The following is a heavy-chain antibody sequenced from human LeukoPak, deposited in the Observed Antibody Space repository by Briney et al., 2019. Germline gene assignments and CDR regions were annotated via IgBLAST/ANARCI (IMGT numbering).Heavy chain of an antibody. CDR2: FSGSGGGT. D-gene: IGHD3-9*01. CDR1: AFTFSSYA. J-gene: IGHJ6*02. Sequence: GGSLRLSCAASAFTFSSYAMSWVRQAPGKGLEWVSAFSGSGGGTYYADSVKGRFTISRDNSKNTLFLQMNSLRAEDTAVYYCAKGIGRYFDSFMDVWGQGTTVTVSS. V-gene: IGHV3-23*01. CDR3: AKGIGRYFDSFMDV.